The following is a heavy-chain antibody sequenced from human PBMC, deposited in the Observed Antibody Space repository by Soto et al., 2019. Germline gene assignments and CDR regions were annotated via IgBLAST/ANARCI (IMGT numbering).Heavy chain of an antibody. CDR1: GYTFTGYY. CDR2: INPNSGDT. V-gene: IGHV1-2*02. J-gene: IGHJ4*02. CDR3: ARGGSSGWYGDY. Sequence: QVPLVQSGAEVKKPGASVKVSCKASGYTFTGYYMHWVRQAPGQGLEWMGWINPNSGDTNYAQKFQGRVTMTRDTSISTGYMELSRLRSDDTAVYYCARGGSSGWYGDYWGQGILVTVSS. D-gene: IGHD6-19*01.